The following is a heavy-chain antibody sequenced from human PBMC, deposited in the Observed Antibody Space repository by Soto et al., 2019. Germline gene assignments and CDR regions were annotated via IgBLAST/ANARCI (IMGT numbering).Heavy chain of an antibody. CDR2: IIPILALT. CDR1: GDTSSTYS. CDR3: ARDRLNSISSLDWFDP. D-gene: IGHD3-3*02. J-gene: IGHJ5*02. Sequence: SVKVSCKASGDTSSTYSINWVRQAPGQGLEWVGRIIPILALTNYAQRFQGRVTITADKSTSKVYMELSSLRSEDTAVYYCARDRLNSISSLDWFDPWGQGTLVTVSS. V-gene: IGHV1-69*04.